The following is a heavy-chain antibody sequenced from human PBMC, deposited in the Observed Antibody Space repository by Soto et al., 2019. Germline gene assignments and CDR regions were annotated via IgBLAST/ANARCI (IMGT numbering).Heavy chain of an antibody. CDR2: LYGGGTT. D-gene: IGHD6-13*01. Sequence: GALRLSCAASVFTVSSTYMSWVRQAPGKGLEWVSVLYGGGTTYYAGSVKGRFTISRDNSKNTLYLQLDSLRAEDTAVYYCARHPPTSSWPTALDYWGQGALVTVSS. CDR1: VFTVSSTY. V-gene: IGHV3-53*01. CDR3: ARHPPTSSWPTALDY. J-gene: IGHJ4*02.